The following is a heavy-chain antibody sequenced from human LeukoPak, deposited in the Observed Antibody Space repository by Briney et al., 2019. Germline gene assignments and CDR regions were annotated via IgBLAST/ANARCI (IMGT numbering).Heavy chain of an antibody. Sequence: ASVKVSCKASGYTCTSYGISWGRQAPGLGLEWWGWIRAYNGNENNAQNLPGRVTMTTDTSTSTAYMEMRGLQCGGTTVYYFSRGAIFGYSCYDTHETPCDYWGQGTLVTVSS. CDR3: SRGAIFGYSCYDTHETPCDY. CDR2: IRAYNGNE. D-gene: IGHD5-12*01. V-gene: IGHV1-18*01. J-gene: IGHJ4*02. CDR1: GYTCTSYG.